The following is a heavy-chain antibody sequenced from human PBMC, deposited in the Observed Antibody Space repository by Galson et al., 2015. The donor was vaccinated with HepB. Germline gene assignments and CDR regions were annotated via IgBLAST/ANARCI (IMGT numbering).Heavy chain of an antibody. CDR1: GYTFTSYD. CDR3: ARASVRFLEWFGRDYYMDV. Sequence: SVKVSCKASGYTFTSYDINWVRQATGQGLEWMGWMNPNSGNTGYAQKFQGRVTMTRDTSISTAYMELSSLRSEDTAVYYCARASVRFLEWFGRDYYMDVWGKGTTVTVSS. CDR2: MNPNSGNT. V-gene: IGHV1-8*01. J-gene: IGHJ6*03. D-gene: IGHD3-3*01.